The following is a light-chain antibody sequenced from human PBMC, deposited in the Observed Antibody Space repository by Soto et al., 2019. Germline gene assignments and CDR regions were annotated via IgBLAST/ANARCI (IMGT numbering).Light chain of an antibody. J-gene: IGLJ1*01. CDR1: SSDVGGYNY. V-gene: IGLV2-8*01. Sequence: QSVLTQPASVSGSPGQSITISCTGTSSDVGGYNYVSWYQQHPGKAPKLMIYEVSKRPSGVPDRLSGSKSGNTASLTVSGLQAEDEADYYCSSYAGSNNFVFGTGTKVTVL. CDR3: SSYAGSNNFV. CDR2: EVS.